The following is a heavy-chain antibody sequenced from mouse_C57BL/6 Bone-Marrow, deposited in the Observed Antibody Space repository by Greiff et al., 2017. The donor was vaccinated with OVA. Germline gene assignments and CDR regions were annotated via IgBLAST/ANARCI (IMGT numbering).Heavy chain of an antibody. CDR1: GYTFTSYG. D-gene: IGHD1-1*01. V-gene: IGHV1-81*01. Sequence: VQLQQSGAELARPGASVKLSCKASGYTFTSYGLSWVKQRTGQGLEWIGEIYPRSGNTYYNEKFKGKATLTADKSSSTAYMELRSLTSEDSAVYFCARWRGDITTVVSPFDYWGQGTTLTVSS. CDR3: ARWRGDITTVVSPFDY. CDR2: IYPRSGNT. J-gene: IGHJ2*01.